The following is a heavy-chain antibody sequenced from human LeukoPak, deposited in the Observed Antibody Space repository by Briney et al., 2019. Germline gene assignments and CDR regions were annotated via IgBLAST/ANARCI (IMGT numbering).Heavy chain of an antibody. CDR1: GYTFTSYG. CDR2: IIPILGIA. V-gene: IGHV1-69*04. D-gene: IGHD6-19*01. CDR3: AREALSSGWYDY. Sequence: ASVKVSCKASGYTFTSYGISWVRQAPGQGLEWMGRIIPILGIANYAQKFQGRVTITADKSTSTAYMELSSLRSEDTAVYYCAREALSSGWYDYWGQGTLVTVSS. J-gene: IGHJ4*02.